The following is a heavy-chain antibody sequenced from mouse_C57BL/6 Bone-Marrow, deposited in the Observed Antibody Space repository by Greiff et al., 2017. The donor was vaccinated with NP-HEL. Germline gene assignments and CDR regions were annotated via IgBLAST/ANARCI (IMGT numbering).Heavy chain of an antibody. J-gene: IGHJ3*01. V-gene: IGHV5-6*01. CDR1: GFTFSSYA. Sequence: EVQRVESGGGLVQPGGSRKLSCAASGFTFSSYAMSWVRQTPEKRLEWVAAISSGGSYTYYPDSVKGRFTISRDNAKNTLYLQMSSLKSEDTAMYYCANSGAYWGQGTLVTVSA. CDR3: ANSGAY. CDR2: ISSGGSYT. D-gene: IGHD4-1*01.